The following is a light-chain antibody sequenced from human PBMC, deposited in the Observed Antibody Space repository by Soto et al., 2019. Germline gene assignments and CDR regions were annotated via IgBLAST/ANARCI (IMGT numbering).Light chain of an antibody. CDR1: RSNIEINA. Sequence: QSALTQPPSVSGTPGQRVSISCSGSRSNIEINAVDWYHQLPGTAPKVLIYANNQRPSGVPDRFSGSKSGTSASLAINGLQSNDEAHYYCAAWDDSLNGLVFGGGTKVTVL. V-gene: IGLV1-44*01. J-gene: IGLJ2*01. CDR2: ANN. CDR3: AAWDDSLNGLV.